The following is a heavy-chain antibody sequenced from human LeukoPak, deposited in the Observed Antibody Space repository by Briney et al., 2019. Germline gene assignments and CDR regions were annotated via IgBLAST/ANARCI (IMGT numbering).Heavy chain of an antibody. D-gene: IGHD3-22*01. CDR1: GYTFTGYY. Sequence: ASVKVSCKASGYTFTGYYMYWVRQAPGQGLEWMGIINPSGGSTGYAQKFQGRVTMTRDMSTSTVYMELSSLRSEDTAVYYCARGGSRYDSSGTWGQGTLVTVSS. V-gene: IGHV1-46*01. J-gene: IGHJ4*02. CDR2: INPSGGST. CDR3: ARGGSRYDSSGT.